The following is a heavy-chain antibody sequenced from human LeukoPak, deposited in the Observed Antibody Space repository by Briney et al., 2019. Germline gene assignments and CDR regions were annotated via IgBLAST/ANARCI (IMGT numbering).Heavy chain of an antibody. CDR3: STSGFDDAMDV. CDR1: GATFSGSA. V-gene: IGHV3-73*01. J-gene: IGHJ6*02. Sequence: QPGRSLKLSCAVSGATFSGSAIHWVRQAPGKGLEWVGRIRSKTYSHATTYAASVKGRFSVSRDDLKSTAYLQMNSLKIEDTAVYYCSTSGFDDAMDVWGQGTTVIVSS. CDR2: IRSKTYSHAT. D-gene: IGHD1-26*01.